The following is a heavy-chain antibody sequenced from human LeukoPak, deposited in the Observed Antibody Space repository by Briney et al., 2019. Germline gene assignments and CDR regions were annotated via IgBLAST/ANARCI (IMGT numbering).Heavy chain of an antibody. D-gene: IGHD5-24*01. CDR2: IYTSGST. J-gene: IGHJ5*02. Sequence: SETLSLTCSVSGGSISSGSYYWSWIRQPAGKGLEWIGRIYTSGSTNYNPSPKSRVTISVDTSKNQFSLKLSSVTAADTAVYYCARGLEMAAENWFDPWGQGTLVTVSS. CDR1: GGSISSGSYY. V-gene: IGHV4-61*02. CDR3: ARGLEMAAENWFDP.